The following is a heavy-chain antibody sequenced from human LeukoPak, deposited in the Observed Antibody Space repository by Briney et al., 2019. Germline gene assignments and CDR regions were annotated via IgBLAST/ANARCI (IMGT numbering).Heavy chain of an antibody. D-gene: IGHD6-19*01. V-gene: IGHV3-30*18. CDR3: AKDPGYSSGWLLDY. J-gene: IGHJ4*02. CDR1: GFTFSSYG. Sequence: PGRSLRLSCAASGFTFSSYGMHWVRQAPGKGLEWVAVISYDGSNKYYADSVKGRFTISRGNSKNTLYLQMNSLRAEDTAVYYCAKDPGYSSGWLLDYWGQGTLVTVSS. CDR2: ISYDGSNK.